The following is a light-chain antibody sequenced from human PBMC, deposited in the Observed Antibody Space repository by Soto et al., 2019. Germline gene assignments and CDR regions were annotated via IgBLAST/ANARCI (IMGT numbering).Light chain of an antibody. CDR1: QDIGTY. CDR3: QQVECYPNT. Sequence: IQLTQSPSSLSATVSERVTLTCRASQDIGTYLAWYQQKPGKAPKVLIYHASTLQSGVPSRFSGSGSGTDLTLTISSLQPEDFATYYCQQVECYPNTFGRGTRLDIK. CDR2: HAS. J-gene: IGKJ5*01. V-gene: IGKV1-9*01.